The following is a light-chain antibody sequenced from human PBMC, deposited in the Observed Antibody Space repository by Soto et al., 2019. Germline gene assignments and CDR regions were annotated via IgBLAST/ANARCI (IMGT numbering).Light chain of an antibody. V-gene: IGKV1-5*03. CDR3: QHYNTYPVT. J-gene: IGKJ2*01. Sequence: DIQMTQSPSTLSASVGDRVTITCRASQSISSWLAWYQQRPGKAPKLLIYKASSLESGVPSRFSGRGSGTEFTLTISRLQPDDFATYYCQHYNTYPVTFGQGTKLEIK. CDR1: QSISSW. CDR2: KAS.